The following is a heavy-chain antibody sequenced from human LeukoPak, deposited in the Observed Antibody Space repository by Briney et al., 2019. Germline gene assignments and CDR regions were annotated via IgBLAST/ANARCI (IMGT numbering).Heavy chain of an antibody. J-gene: IGHJ6*03. V-gene: IGHV4-59*01. Sequence: SETLSLTCTVSGGSISSYYWNWIRQPPGEGLEWIGYIYYSGSTNYNPSLKSRVTISVDTSKNQFTLKVSSVTAADTAVYYCTRGDYYYYYYMDVWGKGTTVTVSS. CDR3: TRGDYYYYYYMDV. CDR2: IYYSGST. CDR1: GGSISSYY.